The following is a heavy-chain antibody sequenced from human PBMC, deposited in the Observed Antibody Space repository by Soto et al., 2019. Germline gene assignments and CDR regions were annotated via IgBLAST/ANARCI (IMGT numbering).Heavy chain of an antibody. CDR1: GFIFSTYS. CDR3: AREDYRDHGGLDH. V-gene: IGHV3-21*01. D-gene: IGHD4-17*01. CDR2: ISSSGTYE. Sequence: GGSLRLSCTASGFIFSTYSFNWVRQAPGKGLEWVSSISSSGTYEYYAGSVRGRFTISRDNAKNSLYLQMNNLRAEDTALYYCAREDYRDHGGLDHWGQGTLVTVSS. J-gene: IGHJ4*02.